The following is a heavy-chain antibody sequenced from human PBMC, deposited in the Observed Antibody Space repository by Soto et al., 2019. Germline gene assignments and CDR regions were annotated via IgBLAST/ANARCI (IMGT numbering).Heavy chain of an antibody. V-gene: IGHV3-30*18. Sequence: GGSLRLSCAASGLTFSNYGMHWVRQAPGKGLEWVAVISHDGNNEYYGDSVKGRFTISRDNFKNMLFLQMNSLRGEDTAAYHCAKDGTSRTYSYYGMDVWGQGTTVTVSS. CDR1: GLTFSNYG. CDR2: ISHDGNNE. CDR3: AKDGTSRTYSYYGMDV. D-gene: IGHD3-10*01. J-gene: IGHJ6*02.